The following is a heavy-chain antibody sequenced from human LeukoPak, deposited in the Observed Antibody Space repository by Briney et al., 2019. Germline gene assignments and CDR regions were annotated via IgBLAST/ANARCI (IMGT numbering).Heavy chain of an antibody. CDR2: INLDGSER. CDR1: GFTFSGHS. CDR3: GRVIAGAIDY. D-gene: IGHD6-13*01. Sequence: GGSLRLSCPASGFTFSGHSLTWVRKPPGKGLEWLANINLDGSERFYVDFVKGRFTISRDNADNSMYLQMNSLRAEDTAVYYCGRVIAGAIDYWGQGTLVTVSS. V-gene: IGHV3-7*01. J-gene: IGHJ4*02.